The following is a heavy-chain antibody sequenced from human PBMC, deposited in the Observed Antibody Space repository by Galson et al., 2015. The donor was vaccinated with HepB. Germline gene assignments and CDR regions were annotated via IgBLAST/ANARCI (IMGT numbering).Heavy chain of an antibody. CDR2: ISSSSSTI. CDR3: ARASGGYGDYEEYFQH. CDR1: GFTFSSYS. J-gene: IGHJ1*01. Sequence: SLRLSCAASGFTFSSYSMNWVRQAPGKGLEWVSYISSSSSTIYYADSVKGRFTISRDNAKNSLYLQMNSPRAEDTAVYYCARASGGYGDYEEYFQHWGQGTLVTVSS. V-gene: IGHV3-48*01. D-gene: IGHD4-17*01.